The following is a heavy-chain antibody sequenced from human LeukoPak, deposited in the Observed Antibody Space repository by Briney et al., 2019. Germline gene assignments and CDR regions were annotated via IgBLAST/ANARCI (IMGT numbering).Heavy chain of an antibody. CDR1: GFTFSSFA. CDR2: ITGSHGPT. CDR3: TKDPNGDYVGAFDP. D-gene: IGHD4-17*01. J-gene: IGHJ5*02. Sequence: QPGGSLRFSCAASGFTFSSFAMTWVRQAPGKGLEWVSSITGSHGPTYNTYSVKGRFTISRDNSQNTLYLQMNSLRAEDTAVYYCTKDPNGDYVGAFDPWGQGTLVTVSS. V-gene: IGHV3-23*01.